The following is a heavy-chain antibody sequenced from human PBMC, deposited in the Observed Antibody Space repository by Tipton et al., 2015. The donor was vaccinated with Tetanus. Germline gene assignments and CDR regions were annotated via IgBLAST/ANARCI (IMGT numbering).Heavy chain of an antibody. CDR2: SWYDGTDK. CDR3: AREADCSGGSCFSGGFDN. CDR1: GFIFSSYG. V-gene: IGHV3-33*01. D-gene: IGHD2-15*01. Sequence: SLRLSCAASGFIFSSYGIHWVRQAPGKELEWVAVSWYDGTDKYYADSVKGRFTISRDNSKNTLYLQMNSLRAEDTAVYYCAREADCSGGSCFSGGFDNWGHGPQVTVSS. J-gene: IGHJ4*01.